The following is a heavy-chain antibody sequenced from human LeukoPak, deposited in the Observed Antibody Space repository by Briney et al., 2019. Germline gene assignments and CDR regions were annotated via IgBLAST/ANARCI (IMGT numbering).Heavy chain of an antibody. J-gene: IGHJ3*02. Sequence: GRSLRLSCAASGFTFDDYAMHWVRQAPGKGLEWVSGISWNSGSIGYADSVKGRFTISRDNAKNSLYLQMNSLRAEDMALYYCAKDTPMYDGWDAFDIWGQGTMVTVSS. CDR1: GFTFDDYA. D-gene: IGHD2-8*01. CDR3: AKDTPMYDGWDAFDI. V-gene: IGHV3-9*03. CDR2: ISWNSGSI.